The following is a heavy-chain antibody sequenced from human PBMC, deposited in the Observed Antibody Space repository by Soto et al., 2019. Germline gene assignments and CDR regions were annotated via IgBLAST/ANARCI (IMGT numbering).Heavy chain of an antibody. V-gene: IGHV1-69*13. CDR3: ARVTGSRPGYYYYGMDV. CDR1: GGSISSYA. Sequence: SVKGSCKASGGSISSYAISWVRQAPGQGLEWMGGIIPIFGTANYAQKFQGRVTITADESTSTAYMELSSLRSEDTAVYYCARVTGSRPGYYYYGMDVWGQGTTVTVSS. J-gene: IGHJ6*02. CDR2: IIPIFGTA.